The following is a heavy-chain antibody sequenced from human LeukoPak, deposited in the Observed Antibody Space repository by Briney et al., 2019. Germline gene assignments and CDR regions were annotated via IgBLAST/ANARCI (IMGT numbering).Heavy chain of an antibody. CDR3: ARDQRYCSGGSCYSGYWYFDL. D-gene: IGHD2-15*01. CDR2: ISYDGSNK. Sequence: PGGSLRLSCAASGFTFSDFSINWVRQAPGKGLEWVAVISYDGSNKYYADSVKGRFTISRDNSKNTLYLQMNSLRAEDTAVYYCARDQRYCSGGSCYSGYWYFDLWGRGTLVTVSS. CDR1: GFTFSDFS. J-gene: IGHJ2*01. V-gene: IGHV3-30*05.